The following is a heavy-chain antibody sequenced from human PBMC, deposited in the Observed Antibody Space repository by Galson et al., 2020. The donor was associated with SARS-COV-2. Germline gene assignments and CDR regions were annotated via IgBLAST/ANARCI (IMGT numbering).Heavy chain of an antibody. CDR1: GINFSPYA. J-gene: IGHJ5*01. CDR2: FAGNGTRI. D-gene: IGHD3-22*01. Sequence: TGGSLRLSCAVSGINFSPYAMSWVRQTPEKGLEWVSTFAGNGTRIYYADSVKGRFTISKDTSKNIFYLQMTSLKVEDTAVYYCAKDGSPVHYFDNRGYYVNCFDSWGLGTQVTVSS. CDR3: AKDGSPVHYFDNRGYYVNCFDS. V-gene: IGHV3-23*01.